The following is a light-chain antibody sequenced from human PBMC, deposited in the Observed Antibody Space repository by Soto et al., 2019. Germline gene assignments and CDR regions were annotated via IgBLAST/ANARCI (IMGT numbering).Light chain of an antibody. CDR3: QQYGSSPIT. Sequence: EIVLTQSPGTLSLSPGERATLSCRASQSVSSNYLAWYQQKPGQAPRVLIYVASSRATGIPDRFSGSGSGTEFTITISRLEPEDFAVYYCQQYGSSPITFGQGTRLEIK. V-gene: IGKV3-20*01. CDR1: QSVSSNY. CDR2: VAS. J-gene: IGKJ5*01.